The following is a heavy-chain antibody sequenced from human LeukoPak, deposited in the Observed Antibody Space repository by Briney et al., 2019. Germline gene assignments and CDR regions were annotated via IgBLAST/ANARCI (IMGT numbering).Heavy chain of an antibody. Sequence: PGGSLRLSCAASGFTFSDYYMSWIRQAPGKGLEWVSYISSSSSYTNYADSVKGRFTISRDNAKNSLYLQMNSLRAEDTAVYYCARVLTGSYFDYWGQGTLVTVSS. V-gene: IGHV3-11*06. CDR1: GFTFSDYY. D-gene: IGHD3-9*01. J-gene: IGHJ4*02. CDR2: ISSSSSYT. CDR3: ARVLTGSYFDY.